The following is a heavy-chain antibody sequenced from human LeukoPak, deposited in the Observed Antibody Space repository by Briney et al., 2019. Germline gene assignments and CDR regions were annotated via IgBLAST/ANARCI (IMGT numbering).Heavy chain of an antibody. CDR3: ARGRSDYYDSSGYYN. Sequence: LGGSLRLSCAASGFTFSSYWMHWVRQAPGKGLVWVSRINSDGSSTSYADSVKGRFTISRDNAKNTLYLQMNSLRAEDTAVYYCARGRSDYYDSSGYYNWGQGTLVTVSS. CDR2: INSDGSST. J-gene: IGHJ4*02. D-gene: IGHD3-22*01. CDR1: GFTFSSYW. V-gene: IGHV3-74*01.